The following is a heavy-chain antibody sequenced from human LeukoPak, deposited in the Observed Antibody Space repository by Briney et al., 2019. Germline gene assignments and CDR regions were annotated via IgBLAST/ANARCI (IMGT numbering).Heavy chain of an antibody. CDR2: IYYSGST. V-gene: IGHV4-31*03. CDR3: ARGTVVRGSWFDP. D-gene: IGHD2-15*01. Sequence: PSETLSLTCTVSGGSISSGGYYWSWIRQHPGRGLEWIGYIYYSGSTYYNPSPKSRVTISVDTSKNQFSLKLSSVTAADTAVYYCARGTVVRGSWFDPWGQGTLVTVSS. CDR1: GGSISSGGYY. J-gene: IGHJ5*02.